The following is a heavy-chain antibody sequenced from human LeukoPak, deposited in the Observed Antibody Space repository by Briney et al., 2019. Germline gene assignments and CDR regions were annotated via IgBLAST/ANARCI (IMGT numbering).Heavy chain of an antibody. D-gene: IGHD2-2*01. V-gene: IGHV3-23*01. CDR2: ISGSGGST. Sequence: PGGSLRLSCAASGFTFSTYAMSWVRQAPGKGLEWVSAISGSGGSTYYAVSVKGRFTISRDNSKNTLYLQMNSLRAEDTAVYYCAKDGGFIVVVPAASFDPWGQGTLVTVSS. CDR1: GFTFSTYA. CDR3: AKDGGFIVVVPAASFDP. J-gene: IGHJ5*02.